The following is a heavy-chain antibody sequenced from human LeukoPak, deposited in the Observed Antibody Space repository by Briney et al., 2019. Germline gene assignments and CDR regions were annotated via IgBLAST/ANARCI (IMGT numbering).Heavy chain of an antibody. CDR2: ISYDGSNK. J-gene: IGHJ4*02. D-gene: IGHD2-2*01. V-gene: IGHV3-30*18. CDR3: ANLPSY. CDR1: GFTFSSYD. Sequence: GGPLRLSCAASGFTFSSYDIHWVRKAPGKGLEWVAVISYDGSNKFYADSVKGRFTISRDNSKNTLSLQMNSLRAEDTAVYYCANLPSYWGQGTLVTVSS.